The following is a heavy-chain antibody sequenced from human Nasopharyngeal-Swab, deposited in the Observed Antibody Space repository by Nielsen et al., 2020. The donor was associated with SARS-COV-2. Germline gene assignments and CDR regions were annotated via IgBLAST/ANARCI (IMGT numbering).Heavy chain of an antibody. CDR1: GGSISSYY. Sequence: SETLSLSCTVSGGSISSYYWSWIRQPAGKGLEWIGRIYNTGSTNYNPSLKSRVTMSVDTSKNQFSLKLRSVTAADTAVYYCARAGERDYYDSSGPSWFDSWGQGTLVTVSS. D-gene: IGHD3-22*01. CDR3: ARAGERDYYDSSGPSWFDS. V-gene: IGHV4-4*07. J-gene: IGHJ5*01. CDR2: IYNTGST.